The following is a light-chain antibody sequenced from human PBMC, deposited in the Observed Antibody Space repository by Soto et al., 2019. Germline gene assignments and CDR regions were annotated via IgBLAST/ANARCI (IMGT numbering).Light chain of an antibody. V-gene: IGKV3-20*01. CDR1: QTLSNNY. CDR3: QQYGSSGT. J-gene: IGKJ1*01. CDR2: GAS. Sequence: VLTQSPGTLSLSPGERATLFCRASQTLSNNYLAWYQQKPGQAPRLLIYGASNRATGIPDRFSGSGSGTDFTLTISRLEPEDFAVYYCQQYGSSGTFGQGTKVDIK.